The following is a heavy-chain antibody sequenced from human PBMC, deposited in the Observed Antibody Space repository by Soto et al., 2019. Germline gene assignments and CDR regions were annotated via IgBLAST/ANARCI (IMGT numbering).Heavy chain of an antibody. CDR2: IVPIYRTA. CDR3: ARDRSDSSRADSFDI. V-gene: IGHV1-69*01. D-gene: IGHD6-25*01. CDR1: GGTFSSYR. J-gene: IGHJ3*02. Sequence: QVQLVQSGAEVKKPGSSVKVSCKASGGTFSSYRINWVRQAPGQGLEWVGGIVPIYRTADYAQKFQGRVTITADESARTSYMELRSLKSQDMAVYYCARDRSDSSRADSFDIWGQGTVVTVSS.